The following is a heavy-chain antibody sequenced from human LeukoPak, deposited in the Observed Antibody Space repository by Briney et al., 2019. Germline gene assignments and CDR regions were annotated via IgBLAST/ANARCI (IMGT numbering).Heavy chain of an antibody. CDR2: TSYDGTKK. D-gene: IGHD3-10*01. Sequence: GGSLRLSCAASGFSFSRYGMRWVRQAPGKGLEWVAVTSYDGTKKDYADHVKGRFTISRDNSQNTLYLQMNSLRAEDTAVYYCARVGYYASGPFSYFDFWGPGTLVTVSS. CDR1: GFSFSRYG. V-gene: IGHV3-30*03. J-gene: IGHJ4*02. CDR3: ARVGYYASGPFSYFDF.